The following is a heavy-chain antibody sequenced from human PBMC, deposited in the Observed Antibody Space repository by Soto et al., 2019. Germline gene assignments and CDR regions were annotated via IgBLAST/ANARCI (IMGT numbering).Heavy chain of an antibody. CDR1: GFTFSDYY. J-gene: IGHJ4*02. Sequence: QVQLVESGGGLVKPGGSLRLSCAASGFTFSDYYMSWIRQAPGKGLEWVSFISSSGSTIYYADSVKGRFTISRDNAKNSLYLQMNSLRGENTAVYYCARVRDSIVVVVAALFDYWGQGTLVTVSS. D-gene: IGHD2-15*01. V-gene: IGHV3-11*01. CDR3: ARVRDSIVVVVAALFDY. CDR2: ISSSGSTI.